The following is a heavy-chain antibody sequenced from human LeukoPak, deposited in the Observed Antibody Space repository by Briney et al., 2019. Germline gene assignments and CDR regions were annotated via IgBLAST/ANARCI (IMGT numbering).Heavy chain of an antibody. CDR1: GFTVTSNH. J-gene: IGHJ5*02. Sequence: PGGSLRLSCAASGFTVTSNHMSWVRQAPGKGLEWVSSISSGSDYILYADSVKGRFTISRDNAKNSLYLHMSSLTAEDTSVYYCARDQFGKGNWFDPWGQGTLVTVSS. V-gene: IGHV3-21*01. CDR3: ARDQFGKGNWFDP. D-gene: IGHD3-10*01. CDR2: ISSGSDYI.